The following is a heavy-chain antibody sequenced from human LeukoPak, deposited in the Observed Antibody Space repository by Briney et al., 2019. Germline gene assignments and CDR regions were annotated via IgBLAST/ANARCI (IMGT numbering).Heavy chain of an antibody. V-gene: IGHV1-18*01. D-gene: IGHD3-22*01. Sequence: GASVKVSCKASGYTFTSYGISWVRQAPGQGLEWMGWISAYNGNTNYAQKLQGRVTMTTDTSTSTAYMELRSLRSDDTAVYYCARGIGVLRYYDSSGYLTFDYWGQGTLVTVSS. CDR2: ISAYNGNT. CDR1: GYTFTSYG. J-gene: IGHJ4*02. CDR3: ARGIGVLRYYDSSGYLTFDY.